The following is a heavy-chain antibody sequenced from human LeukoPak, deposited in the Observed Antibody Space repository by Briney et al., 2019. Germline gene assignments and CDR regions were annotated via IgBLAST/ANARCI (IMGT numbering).Heavy chain of an antibody. V-gene: IGHV1-69*13. J-gene: IGHJ4*02. CDR2: IIPIFGRA. Sequence: ASVKVSCKASGGTFSSLTINWARQAPGQGLEWMGGIIPIFGRANYAQKFQGRVTITADDSTSTAYMELSSLRSEDTAVYYCADLVYCSSSSCYEPFNQTWGQGTLVTVSP. CDR1: GGTFSSLT. D-gene: IGHD2-2*01. CDR3: ADLVYCSSSSCYEPFNQT.